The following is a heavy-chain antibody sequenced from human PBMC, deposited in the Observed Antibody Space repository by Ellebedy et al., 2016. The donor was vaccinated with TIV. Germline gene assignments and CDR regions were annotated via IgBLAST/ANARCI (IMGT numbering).Heavy chain of an antibody. Sequence: GESLKISXAASGFTFSSYAMSWVRQAPGKGLEWVSAISGSGGSTYYADSVKGRFTISRDNSKNTLYLQMNSLRAEDTAVYYCAPQFSGWEPFDYWGQGTLVTVSS. J-gene: IGHJ4*02. CDR2: ISGSGGST. CDR1: GFTFSSYA. D-gene: IGHD6-19*01. CDR3: APQFSGWEPFDY. V-gene: IGHV3-23*01.